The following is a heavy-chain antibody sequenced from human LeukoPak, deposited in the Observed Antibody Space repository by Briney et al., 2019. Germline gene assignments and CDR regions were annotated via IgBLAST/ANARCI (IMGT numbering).Heavy chain of an antibody. D-gene: IGHD3-3*01. V-gene: IGHV3-21*01. J-gene: IGHJ3*02. CDR1: GFTFSSYS. Sequence: GGSLRLSCAASGFTFSSYSMNWVRQAPGKGLEWVSSISSSSSYIYYADSVKGRFTISRDNAKNSLYLQMNSLRAEDTAVYYCARVRYYDSWSGYYTDALDIWGQGTMVTVSS. CDR2: ISSSSSYI. CDR3: ARVRYYDSWSGYYTDALDI.